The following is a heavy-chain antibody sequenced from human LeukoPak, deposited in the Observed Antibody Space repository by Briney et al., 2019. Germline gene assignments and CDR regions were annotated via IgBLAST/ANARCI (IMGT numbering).Heavy chain of an antibody. V-gene: IGHV3-30-3*01. CDR1: GFTFSSYA. J-gene: IGHJ4*02. CDR3: ARDRQVVPAAIDY. Sequence: PGGSLRLSCAASGFTFSSYAMHWVRQAPGKGLEWVAVISYDGSNKYYADSAKGRFTISRDNSKNTLYLQMNSLRAEDTAVYYCARDRQVVPAAIDYWGQGTLVTVSS. D-gene: IGHD2-2*01. CDR2: ISYDGSNK.